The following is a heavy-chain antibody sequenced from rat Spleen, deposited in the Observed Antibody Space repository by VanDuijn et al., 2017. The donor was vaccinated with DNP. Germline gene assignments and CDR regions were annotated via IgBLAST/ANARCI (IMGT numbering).Heavy chain of an antibody. CDR2: ITNTDGNT. CDR1: GFTFSDYY. CDR3: TTGVVYYGLYFDY. D-gene: IGHD1-6*01. Sequence: EVQLVESGGGLVQPGRSMKLSCAASGFTFSDYYMAWIRQAPGKGLEWVATITNTDGNTYYSDSVKGRFPISRDNAKSSLYLQMDSLRSEDTATYYCTTGVVYYGLYFDYWGQGVMVTVSS. J-gene: IGHJ2*01. V-gene: IGHV5-20*01.